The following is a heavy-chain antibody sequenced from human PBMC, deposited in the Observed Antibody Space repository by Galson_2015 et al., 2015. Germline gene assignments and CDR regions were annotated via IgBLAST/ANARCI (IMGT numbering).Heavy chain of an antibody. Sequence: SVTVSCKVSGYTLTALSMHWVRQAPGHGLEWMGGFDPEDGETIYAQKFQGRVTMTEDTSTDTAYMELSSLRSEDTAVYYCATARVYSGYDLGVFDYWGQGTLVTVSS. CDR2: FDPEDGET. V-gene: IGHV1-24*01. CDR3: ATARVYSGYDLGVFDY. CDR1: GYTLTALS. J-gene: IGHJ4*02. D-gene: IGHD5-12*01.